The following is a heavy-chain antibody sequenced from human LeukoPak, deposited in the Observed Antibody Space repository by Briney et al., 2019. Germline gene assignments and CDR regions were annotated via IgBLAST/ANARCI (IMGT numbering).Heavy chain of an antibody. CDR2: ISWNSGSI. D-gene: IGHD6-19*01. V-gene: IGHV3-9*01. CDR1: GFTFDDYA. CDR3: AKDQWLVLNY. Sequence: PGGSLRLSCAASGFTFDDYAMHWVRQAPGKGLEWVSGISWNSGSIGYEDSVKGRFTISRDNSKNTLYLQMNSLRSDDTALYYCAKDQWLVLNYWGQGTLVTVSS. J-gene: IGHJ4*02.